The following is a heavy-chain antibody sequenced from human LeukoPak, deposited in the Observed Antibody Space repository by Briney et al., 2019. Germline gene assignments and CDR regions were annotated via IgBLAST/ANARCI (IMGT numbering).Heavy chain of an antibody. D-gene: IGHD6-13*01. V-gene: IGHV7-4-1*02. J-gene: IGHJ5*02. CDR2: INTNTGNP. Sequence: ASVKVSCKASGYTFTSYAMNWVRQAPGQGLEWMGWINTNTGNPTYDQGFTGRFVFSLDTSVSTAYLQISSLKAEDTAVYYCARDNSSSWYNWFDPWGQGTLVTVSS. CDR1: GYTFTSYA. CDR3: ARDNSSSWYNWFDP.